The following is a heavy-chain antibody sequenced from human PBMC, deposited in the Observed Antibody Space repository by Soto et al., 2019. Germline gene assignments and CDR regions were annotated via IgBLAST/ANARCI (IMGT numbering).Heavy chain of an antibody. J-gene: IGHJ4*02. Sequence: GGSLRLSCAASGFSFEDYTMHWVRHGPGKGPEWISLISRVGGRTLFSDSVKGRFIISRDNNKNSLYLQMNSLTTEDTALYYCARDSYVTLTGQKRYFDYWGQGTLVTVSS. D-gene: IGHD3-9*01. CDR3: ARDSYVTLTGQKRYFDY. CDR1: GFSFEDYT. V-gene: IGHV3-43*01. CDR2: ISRVGGRT.